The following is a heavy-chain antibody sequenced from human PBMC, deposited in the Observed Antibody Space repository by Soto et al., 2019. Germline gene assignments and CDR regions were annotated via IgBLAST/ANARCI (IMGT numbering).Heavy chain of an antibody. J-gene: IGHJ3*02. CDR3: AREDDILTGYYISAAFDI. V-gene: IGHV4-59*01. D-gene: IGHD3-9*01. Sequence: LSLPCTVSGGSISSYYWSWIRQPPGKGLEWIGYIYYSGSTNYNPSLKSRVTISVDTSKNQFSLKLSSVTAADTAVYYRAREDDILTGYYISAAFDIWGQGTMVTVS. CDR1: GGSISSYY. CDR2: IYYSGST.